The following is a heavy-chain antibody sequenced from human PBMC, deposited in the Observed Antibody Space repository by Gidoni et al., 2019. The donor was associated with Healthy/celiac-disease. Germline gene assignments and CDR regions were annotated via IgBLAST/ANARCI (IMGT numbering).Heavy chain of an antibody. V-gene: IGHV3-11*01. J-gene: IGHJ4*02. D-gene: IGHD3-9*01. Sequence: QVQLVESGGGLVKPGGSLRLSCAASGFPFRDYYMSWSRQAPGKGLEWVSYISSSGSTIYYADSVKGRFTISRDNAKNSLYLQMNSLRAEDTAVYYCASSTYYDILTGPTRIDYWGQGTLVTVSS. CDR2: ISSSGSTI. CDR3: ASSTYYDILTGPTRIDY. CDR1: GFPFRDYY.